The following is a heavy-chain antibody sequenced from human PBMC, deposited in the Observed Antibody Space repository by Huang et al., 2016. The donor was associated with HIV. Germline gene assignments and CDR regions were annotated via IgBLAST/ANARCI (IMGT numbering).Heavy chain of an antibody. CDR2: IREDSGQK. J-gene: IGHJ3*02. CDR3: ARDPFIKAFDI. Sequence: EVQLVESGGGLVQPGGSLRLSCAASDFDFSSYWLMWLREVSVKGLEGVASIREDSGQKEYLDSVKGRFIISRDNPKKSLYLQMNNLRAEDAAVYYCARDPFIKAFDIWGQGTLVTVSS. CDR1: DFDFSSYW. V-gene: IGHV3-7*01.